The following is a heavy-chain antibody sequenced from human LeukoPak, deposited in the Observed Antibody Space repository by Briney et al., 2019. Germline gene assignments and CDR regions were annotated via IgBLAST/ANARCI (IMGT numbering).Heavy chain of an antibody. CDR2: TRNKANSYTT. J-gene: IGHJ6*03. CDR3: ARDRYCSSTSCLPLYYYMDV. D-gene: IGHD2-2*01. Sequence: PGGSLRLSCAASGFTFSDHYMDWVRQAPGKGLEWVGRTRNKANSYTTEYAASVKGRFTISRDDSKNSLYLQMNSLKTEDTAVYYCARDRYCSSTSCLPLYYYMDVWGKGTTVTVSS. V-gene: IGHV3-72*01. CDR1: GFTFSDHY.